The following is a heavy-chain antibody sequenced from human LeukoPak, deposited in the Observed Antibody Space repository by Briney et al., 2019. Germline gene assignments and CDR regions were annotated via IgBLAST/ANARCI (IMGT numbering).Heavy chain of an antibody. Sequence: PSETLSLTCTVSGGSISSSSYYWGWIRQPPGKGLEWIGSIYYSGSTYYNPSLKSRVTISVDTSKNQFSLKLSSVTAADTAVYYCARDPTPGPHNWFDPWGQGTLVTVSS. J-gene: IGHJ5*02. D-gene: IGHD3-10*01. CDR1: GGSISSSSYY. CDR2: IYYSGST. CDR3: ARDPTPGPHNWFDP. V-gene: IGHV4-39*07.